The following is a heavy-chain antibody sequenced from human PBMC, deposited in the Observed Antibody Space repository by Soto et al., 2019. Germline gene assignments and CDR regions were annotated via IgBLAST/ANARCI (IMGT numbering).Heavy chain of an antibody. CDR2: IYYSGST. J-gene: IGHJ4*02. Sequence: LSLTCTVSGGSISSYYWSWIRQPPGKGLEWIGYIYYSGSTNYNPSLKSRVTISVDTSKNQFSLKLSSVTAADTAVYYCARASQLVRNYFDYWGQGTLVTVSS. V-gene: IGHV4-59*01. CDR3: ARASQLVRNYFDY. D-gene: IGHD6-6*01. CDR1: GGSISSYY.